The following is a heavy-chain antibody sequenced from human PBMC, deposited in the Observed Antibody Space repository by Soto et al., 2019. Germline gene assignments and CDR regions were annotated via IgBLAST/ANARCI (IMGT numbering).Heavy chain of an antibody. V-gene: IGHV3-23*01. CDR1: GFTFSSYA. D-gene: IGHD2-15*01. CDR3: AKGGEGYCSGTSCLYHMDA. J-gene: IGHJ6*03. Sequence: EVQLLESGGGLVQPGGSRRLSCAASGFTFSSYAMSWVRQAPGKGLEWVSTISDSGSTYYADSVKGRFTISRDISKTTLYVQMSSLRAEDTAVYYCAKGGEGYCSGTSCLYHMDAWGKGTTVTVSS. CDR2: ISDSGST.